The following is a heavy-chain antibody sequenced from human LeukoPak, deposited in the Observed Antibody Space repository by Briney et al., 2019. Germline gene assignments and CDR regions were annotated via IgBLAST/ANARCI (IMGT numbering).Heavy chain of an antibody. V-gene: IGHV4-34*01. CDR2: INNSGNT. Sequence: SETLSLTCAVYGGSFSGYYWSWIRQPPGKGLEWIGEINNSGNTNYNPSLTSRVTILVDTSKNQFSLKLTSVTAADTAVYYCARTFRNSGWGIDYWGQGTQVTVSS. J-gene: IGHJ4*02. D-gene: IGHD6-19*01. CDR1: GGSFSGYY. CDR3: ARTFRNSGWGIDY.